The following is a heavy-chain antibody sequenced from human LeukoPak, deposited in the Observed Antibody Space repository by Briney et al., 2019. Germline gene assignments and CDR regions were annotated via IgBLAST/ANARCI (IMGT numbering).Heavy chain of an antibody. CDR2: IDYSGST. Sequence: PGGSLRLSCAASGFTFSSNWMHWVRQSPGKGLEWIGSIDYSGSTFYNPSLRSRVTISVDTPKKQFSLRLTSVTAADTAVYYCARHDHSDHGDPNWFDPWGQGTLFTVSS. CDR3: ARHDHSDHGDPNWFDP. D-gene: IGHD2-21*02. J-gene: IGHJ5*02. V-gene: IGHV4-39*01. CDR1: GFTFSSNW.